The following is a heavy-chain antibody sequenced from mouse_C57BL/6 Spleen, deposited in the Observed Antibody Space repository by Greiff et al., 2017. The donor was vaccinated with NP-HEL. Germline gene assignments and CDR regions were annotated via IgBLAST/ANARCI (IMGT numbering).Heavy chain of an antibody. D-gene: IGHD1-1*01. CDR1: GFNIKDYY. CDR3: ARTTVGARDYFDC. CDR2: LDPEAGET. Sequence: EVQLQQSGAELVKPGALVKLSCTASGFNIKDYYMHWVKKRTEQGLEWIGRLDPEAGETKYAPKFQGKATITADTSSNTAYLQLSSLTSEDTAVYDCARTTVGARDYFDCWGKGTTLTVSS. V-gene: IGHV14-2*01. J-gene: IGHJ2*01.